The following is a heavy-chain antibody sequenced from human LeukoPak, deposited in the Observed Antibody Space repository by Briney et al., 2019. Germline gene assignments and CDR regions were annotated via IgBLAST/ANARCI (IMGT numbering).Heavy chain of an antibody. CDR3: ARDFGANNWFDP. CDR2: ISSSSSYT. J-gene: IGHJ5*02. CDR1: GFTFSDYH. Sequence: GGSLRLSCAASGFTFSDYHMSWIRQAPGKGLEWVSYISSSSSYTNYADSVKGRFTISRDNAKNSLYLQMNSLRAEDTAVYYCARDFGANNWFDPWGQGTLVTVSS. V-gene: IGHV3-11*06. D-gene: IGHD3-10*01.